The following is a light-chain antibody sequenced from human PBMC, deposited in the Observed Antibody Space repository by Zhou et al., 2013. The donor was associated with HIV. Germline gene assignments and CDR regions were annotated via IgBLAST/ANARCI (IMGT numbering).Light chain of an antibody. CDR3: QQYNIITT. CDR1: QSISNW. Sequence: DIQMTQSPSTLSASVGERVTFTCRASQSISNWLAWYQQKPGRAPKLLIYKTSSLESGVPSRFSGSGSGTEFTLTISSLQPDDAATYYCQQYNIITTFGQGDQG. V-gene: IGKV1-5*03. CDR2: KTS. J-gene: IGKJ1*01.